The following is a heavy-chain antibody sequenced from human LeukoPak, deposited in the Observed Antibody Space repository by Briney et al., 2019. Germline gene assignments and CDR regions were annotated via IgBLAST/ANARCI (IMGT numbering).Heavy chain of an antibody. CDR3: AKGQMLESRLDY. CDR2: ITDSGGRT. J-gene: IGHJ4*02. D-gene: IGHD3-10*02. Sequence: GGSLRLSCAASGFIFSNYAMYWVRQAPGGGPEWVSGITDSGGRTYYADSVKGRFTISRDNSKNTLYLQMNSLTAEDTAVYYCAKGQMLESRLDYWGQGTLVTVSS. V-gene: IGHV3-23*01. CDR1: GFIFSNYA.